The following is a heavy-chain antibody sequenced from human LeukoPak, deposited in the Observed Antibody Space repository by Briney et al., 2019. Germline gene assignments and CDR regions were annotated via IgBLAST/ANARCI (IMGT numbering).Heavy chain of an antibody. J-gene: IGHJ3*02. Sequence: GGSLRLSCTGSGFTSSDYILDWVRQAPGKGLEWLGRIRRGTNGYTTEYAASVKGRFTISRDDSKSSLYLHMNSLKIEDTAMYHCSRDGAAGDDSAFDIWGQGTMVTVSS. CDR3: SRDGAAGDDSAFDI. V-gene: IGHV3-72*01. D-gene: IGHD3-22*01. CDR1: GFTSSDYI. CDR2: IRRGTNGYTT.